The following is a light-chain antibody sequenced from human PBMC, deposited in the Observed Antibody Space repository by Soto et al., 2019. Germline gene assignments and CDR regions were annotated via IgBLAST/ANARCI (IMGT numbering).Light chain of an antibody. V-gene: IGLV1-40*01. CDR3: PSYDSSLILYV. J-gene: IGLJ1*01. CDR1: SSNIGAGYD. Sequence: QSALTQPPSVSGAPGRRVTISCTGSSSNIGAGYDVNWYQQLPGSAPKLLIYGNNNRPSGVPDRFSGSKSGPSGSLAITGLQPEDEADYYCPSYDSSLILYVFGNGTKVTVL. CDR2: GNN.